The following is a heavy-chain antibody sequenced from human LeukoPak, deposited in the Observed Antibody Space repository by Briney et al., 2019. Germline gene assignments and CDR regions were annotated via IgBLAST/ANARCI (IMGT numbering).Heavy chain of an antibody. J-gene: IGHJ6*01. CDR2: ISHDGSNK. CDR1: GFTFSNFD. Sequence: GSSLRLSCAASGFTFSNFDMHWVRQAPAEGLEWVAVISHDGSNKFYVDSVKGRFTISRDNSQNKLYLQMNRLRGEDTAVYYCAGGGYYAMDVWGQGTTVTVSS. V-gene: IGHV3-30*03. CDR3: AGGGYYAMDV.